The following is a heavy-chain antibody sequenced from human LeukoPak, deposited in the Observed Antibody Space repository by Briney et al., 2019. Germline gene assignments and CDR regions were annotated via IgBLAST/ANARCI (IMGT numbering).Heavy chain of an antibody. J-gene: IGHJ4*02. CDR2: INPNSGGT. Sequence: ASVKVSCKASGYTFTGYYMHWVRQAPGQGLEWMGWINPNSGGTNYAQKFQGRVTMTRDTSISTAYMELSRLRSDDTAVCYCARDYVGYYYDSSGYLNYWGQGTLVTVSS. V-gene: IGHV1-2*02. CDR1: GYTFTGYY. CDR3: ARDYVGYYYDSSGYLNY. D-gene: IGHD3-22*01.